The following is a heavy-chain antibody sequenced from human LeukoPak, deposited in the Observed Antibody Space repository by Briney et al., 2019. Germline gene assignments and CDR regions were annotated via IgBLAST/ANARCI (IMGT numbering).Heavy chain of an antibody. CDR1: GGSISSYY. J-gene: IGHJ4*02. V-gene: IGHV4-59*08. CDR2: IYYSGST. D-gene: IGHD5-24*01. CDR3: ARGGRDGYTLYPLDY. Sequence: SETLSLTCTVSGGSISSYYWNWIRQPPGKGLEWIGYIYYSGSTNYNPSLKSRVTISVDTSKNQLSLKLRSVTAADTAVYYCARGGRDGYTLYPLDYWGQGTLVTVSS.